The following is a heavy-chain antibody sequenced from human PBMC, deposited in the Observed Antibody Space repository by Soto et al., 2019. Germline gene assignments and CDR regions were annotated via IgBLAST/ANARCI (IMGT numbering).Heavy chain of an antibody. Sequence: EVQLVESGGGLVKPGGSLRLSCAASGFTFSSYSMNWVRQAPGKGLEWVSSISGSSSYIYYADSVKGRFTISRDNAKNSLYLQMNSLRAEDTAVYYCARDRTTSSFDYWGQGTLVTVSS. D-gene: IGHD4-17*01. J-gene: IGHJ4*02. CDR3: ARDRTTSSFDY. CDR1: GFTFSSYS. CDR2: ISGSSSYI. V-gene: IGHV3-21*01.